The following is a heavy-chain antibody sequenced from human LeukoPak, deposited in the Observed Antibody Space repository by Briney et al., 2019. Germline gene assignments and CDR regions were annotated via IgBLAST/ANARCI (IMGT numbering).Heavy chain of an antibody. CDR3: ARVQRYYDALTAYYLPNHFDH. J-gene: IGHJ4*02. Sequence: PSETLSLTCTVSGDSIGSYYWSWTRQPPGKGLEWIGYIYFTGSTNYNPSLKSRVIMSVDTSKNQFSLKLSSVTAADTAVYYCARVQRYYDALTAYYLPNHFDHWGQGTLVTVSS. CDR1: GDSIGSYY. CDR2: IYFTGST. D-gene: IGHD3-9*01. V-gene: IGHV4-59*01.